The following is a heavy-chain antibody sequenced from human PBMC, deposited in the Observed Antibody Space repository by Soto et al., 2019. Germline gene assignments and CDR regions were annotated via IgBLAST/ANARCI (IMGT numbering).Heavy chain of an antibody. V-gene: IGHV4-31*03. CDR1: GGSISSGGYY. D-gene: IGHD6-13*01. Sequence: SETLSLTCTVSGGSISSGGYYWSWIRQHPGKGLEWIGYIYYSGSTYYNPSLKSRVTISVDRSKNQFTLQLSSVTVADTAEYYCATSYGNAWYTYWGQGTQVTVSS. CDR2: IYYSGST. CDR3: ATSYGNAWYTY. J-gene: IGHJ4*02.